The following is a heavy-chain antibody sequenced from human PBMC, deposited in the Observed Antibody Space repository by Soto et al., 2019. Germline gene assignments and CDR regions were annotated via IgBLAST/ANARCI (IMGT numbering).Heavy chain of an antibody. CDR1: GFTVSSNY. CDR3: ARYYGGNVVDAFDI. J-gene: IGHJ3*02. CDR2: IYSGGST. Sequence: XXSLRLSFAASGFTVSSNYMRWVLQAPGKGLEWVSVIYSGGSTYYADSVKGRFTISRDNSKNTLYLQMNSLRAEDTAVYYCARYYGGNVVDAFDIWGQGTMVTVSS. V-gene: IGHV3-66*01. D-gene: IGHD4-17*01.